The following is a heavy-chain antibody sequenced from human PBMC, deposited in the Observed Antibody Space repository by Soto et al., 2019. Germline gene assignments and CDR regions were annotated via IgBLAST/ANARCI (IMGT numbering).Heavy chain of an antibody. J-gene: IGHJ4*02. D-gene: IGHD1-26*01. CDR2: IIPIFGTA. V-gene: IGHV1-69*06. CDR1: GGTFSSYA. CDR3: ARVIPNIVGATTYFNH. Sequence: ASVKVSCKASGGTFSSYAISWVRQSPGQGLEWMGGIIPIFGTANYAQKFQGRVTITADKSTSTAYMELSSLRSEDTAVYYCARVIPNIVGATTYFNHWGQGTLVTVSS.